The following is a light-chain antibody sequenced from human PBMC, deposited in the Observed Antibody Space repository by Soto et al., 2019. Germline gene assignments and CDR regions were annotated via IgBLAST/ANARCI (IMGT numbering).Light chain of an antibody. Sequence: EIVLTQSPGTLSLSPGEGATVSCRASQSINSKSLVWYQRKFGQAPRLLIYNTSSRATGIPDRFSGSGSGTDFTLSISRLEPEDFAVYYCQHYGGSFIFGPGTKVDIK. CDR2: NTS. V-gene: IGKV3-20*01. J-gene: IGKJ3*01. CDR3: QHYGGSFI. CDR1: QSINSKS.